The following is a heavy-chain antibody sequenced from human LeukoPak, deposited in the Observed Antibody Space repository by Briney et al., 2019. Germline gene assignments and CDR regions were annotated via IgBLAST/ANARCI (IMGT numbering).Heavy chain of an antibody. CDR2: ISGSGGST. D-gene: IGHD5-24*01. V-gene: IGHV3-23*01. J-gene: IGHJ4*02. CDR3: AKGLGLRDGYFFYFDY. CDR1: GFTFSSYA. Sequence: GGSLRLSCAASGFTFSSYAMSWVRQAPGKGLEWVSAISGSGGSTYYADSVKGRFTISRDNSKNTLYLQMNSLRAEGTAVYYCAKGLGLRDGYFFYFDYWGQGTLVTVSS.